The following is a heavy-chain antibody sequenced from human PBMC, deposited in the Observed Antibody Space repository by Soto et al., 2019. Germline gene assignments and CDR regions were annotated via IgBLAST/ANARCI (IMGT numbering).Heavy chain of an antibody. D-gene: IGHD3-16*01. J-gene: IGHJ6*02. CDR3: ARASTVITWAARDFYSCGLEV. CDR2: IIPAHGAS. V-gene: IGHV1-69*08. CDR1: GGTLNIYR. Sequence: QVHLVQSGPEVKKPGSSVKVSCKAPGGTLNIYRLSWVRQAPGQGLEWMGGIIPAHGASNYAKKFQGRFSITAEKSASTLYMELRSLASDETAIDFCARASTVITWAARDFYSCGLEVWGQVTTVTVAS.